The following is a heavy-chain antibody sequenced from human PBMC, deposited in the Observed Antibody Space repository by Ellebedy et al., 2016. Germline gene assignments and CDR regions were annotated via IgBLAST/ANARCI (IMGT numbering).Heavy chain of an antibody. Sequence: GESLKISXAASGFTFSGDWMSWARQAPGKGLEWVANINQDGSREYYVDSVKGRFTISRDNAKNSLYLQMDSLRAEDTAVYYCARDLVTMALRFYYYGMDVWGQGTTVTVSS. J-gene: IGHJ6*02. CDR3: ARDLVTMALRFYYYGMDV. CDR1: GFTFSGDW. V-gene: IGHV3-7*01. CDR2: INQDGSRE. D-gene: IGHD3-10*01.